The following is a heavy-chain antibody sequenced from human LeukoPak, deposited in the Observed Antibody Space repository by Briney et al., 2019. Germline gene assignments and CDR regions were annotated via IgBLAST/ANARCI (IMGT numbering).Heavy chain of an antibody. CDR1: GFTFSSYA. D-gene: IGHD3-22*01. J-gene: IGHJ6*02. CDR3: ARDLGYDSSGYYYVHYYGMDV. V-gene: IGHV3-30*04. CDR2: ISYDGSNK. Sequence: GGSLRLSCAASGFTFSSYARPGFRQAQGKGLEWVEVISYDGSNKYYADSVKGRFTISRDNSKNTLYLQMNSLRAEDTAVYYCARDLGYDSSGYYYVHYYGMDVWGQGITVTVSS.